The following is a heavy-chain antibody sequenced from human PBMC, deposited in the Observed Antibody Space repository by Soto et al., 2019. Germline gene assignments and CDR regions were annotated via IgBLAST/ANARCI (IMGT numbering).Heavy chain of an antibody. CDR2: IYYSGST. D-gene: IGHD2-8*02. J-gene: IGHJ4*02. CDR1: GGSISSYY. CDR3: ARRSTGWQYFDY. V-gene: IGHV4-59*01. Sequence: PSETLSLTCTVSGGSISSYYWSWIRQTPGKGLEWIGYIYYSGSTNYNPSLKSRVTISVDTSRNQFSLKLSSVTAADTAVYYCARRSTGWQYFDYWGQGTLVTVSS.